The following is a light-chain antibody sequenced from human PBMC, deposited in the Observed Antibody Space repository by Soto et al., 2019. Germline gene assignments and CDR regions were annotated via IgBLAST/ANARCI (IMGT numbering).Light chain of an antibody. Sequence: DMQMTQSPSSLSASVGARVTIICRASQSISNYSNWYQQKPGKAPKLLNHGPSSLQSGVPSRFRGSGSGTDFTLTITSLQPEDFATYFCQQSFSTPLTFGGGTKVESK. CDR3: QQSFSTPLT. CDR1: QSISNY. J-gene: IGKJ4*02. CDR2: GPS. V-gene: IGKV1-39*01.